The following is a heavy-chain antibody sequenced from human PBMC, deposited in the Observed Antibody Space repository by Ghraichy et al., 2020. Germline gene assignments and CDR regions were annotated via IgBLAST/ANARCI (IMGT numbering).Heavy chain of an antibody. J-gene: IGHJ6*02. V-gene: IGHV4-39*01. CDR3: ARGVSHTVTTFVHYYYGMDV. CDR2: IYYRGST. D-gene: IGHD4-11*01. Sequence: SETLSLTCTVSGGSISSSSYYWGWIRQPPGKGLEWIGSIYYRGSTYYNPSLKSRVTISVDTSKNQFSLKLSSVTAADTAVYYCARGVSHTVTTFVHYYYGMDVWGQGTTVTVSS. CDR1: GGSISSSSYY.